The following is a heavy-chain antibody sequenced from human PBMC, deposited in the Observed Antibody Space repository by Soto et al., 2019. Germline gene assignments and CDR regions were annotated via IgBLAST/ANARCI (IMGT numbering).Heavy chain of an antibody. CDR2: IYYSGST. V-gene: IGHV4-39*01. Sequence: SETKCVTCSVAEGYSVGSGDCWGWIRQPPGKGLEWIGSIYYSGSTYYNPSLKSRVTISVDTSKNQFSLKLSSVTAADTAVYYCARRGQQLTPMYYFDYWGQGTLVTVSS. D-gene: IGHD6-13*01. CDR3: ARRGQQLTPMYYFDY. CDR1: EGYSVGSGDC. J-gene: IGHJ4*02.